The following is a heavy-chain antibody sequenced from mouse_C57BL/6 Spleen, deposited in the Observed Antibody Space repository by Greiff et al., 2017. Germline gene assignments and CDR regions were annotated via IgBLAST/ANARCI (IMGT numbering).Heavy chain of an antibody. Sequence: EVQLQESGAELVRPGASVKLSCTASGFNIKDYYMHWVKQRPEQGLEWIGSIDPEDGATEYAPKFQGKATMTADKSSNTAYLQLSCVTSEDTAGEYCTTLLVPRFAYWGQGTLVTVSA. V-gene: IGHV14-1*01. CDR2: IDPEDGAT. CDR1: GFNIKDYY. J-gene: IGHJ3*01. CDR3: TTLLVPRFAY. D-gene: IGHD6-1*01.